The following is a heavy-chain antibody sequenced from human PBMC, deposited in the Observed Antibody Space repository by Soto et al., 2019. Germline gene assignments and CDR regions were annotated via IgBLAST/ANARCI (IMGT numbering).Heavy chain of an antibody. D-gene: IGHD4-17*01. CDR3: ARTLYRDNVDY. J-gene: IGHJ4*02. CDR1: GYTFTSYD. CDR2: INPNSGNT. V-gene: IGHV1-8*01. Sequence: QVQLVQSGAEVKKPGASVKVSCKASGYTFTSYDINWVRQATGQGLEWMGWINPNSGNTGYAQKFQGRVTMTRNTSISTDYVELSSLRSDDTAVYYCARTLYRDNVDYWGQGTLVTVSS.